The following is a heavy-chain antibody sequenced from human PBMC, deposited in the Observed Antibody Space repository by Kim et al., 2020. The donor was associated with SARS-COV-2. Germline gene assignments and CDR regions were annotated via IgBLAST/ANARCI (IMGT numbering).Heavy chain of an antibody. Sequence: SETLSLTCAVYGGSFSGYYWSWIRQPPGKGLEWIGEINHSGSTNYNPSLKSRVTISVDTSKNQFSLKLSSVTAADTAVYYCARGRTGYSSSCPHYLGQGT. CDR3: ARGRTGYSSSCPHY. CDR1: GGSFSGYY. V-gene: IGHV4-34*01. J-gene: IGHJ4*03. CDR2: INHSGST. D-gene: IGHD6-13*01.